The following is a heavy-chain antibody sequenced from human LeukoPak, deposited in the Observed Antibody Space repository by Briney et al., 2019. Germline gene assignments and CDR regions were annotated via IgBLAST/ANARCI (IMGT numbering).Heavy chain of an antibody. D-gene: IGHD3-10*01. J-gene: IGHJ5*02. CDR3: ARSARGSPPPRDNWFDP. V-gene: IGHV1-8*01. Sequence: GASVKVSCKASGYTFTSYDINWVRQATGQGLEWMGWMNPNSGNTGYAQKFQGRVTMTRNTSISTAYMELSSLRSEDTAVYYCARSARGSPPPRDNWFDPWGQGTLVTVSS. CDR1: GYTFTSYD. CDR2: MNPNSGNT.